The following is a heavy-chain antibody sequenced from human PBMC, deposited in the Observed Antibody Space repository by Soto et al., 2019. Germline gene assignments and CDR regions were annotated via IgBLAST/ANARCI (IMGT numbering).Heavy chain of an antibody. D-gene: IGHD2-15*01. CDR3: ARGSSFDP. CDR2: INHSVST. CDR1: GGSFRGYY. Sequence: SETLSLTCAVYGGSFRGYYWSWIRQPPGKGLEWIGEINHSVSTNXXPSLKSRXXISVDTSKNHXSLKLXSVTAADTAVYYCARGSSFDPWGQGTLVTVSS. V-gene: IGHV4-34*01. J-gene: IGHJ5*02.